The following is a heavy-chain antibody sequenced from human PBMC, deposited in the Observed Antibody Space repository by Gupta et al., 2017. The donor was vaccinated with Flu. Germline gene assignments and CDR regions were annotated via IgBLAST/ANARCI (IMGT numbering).Heavy chain of an antibody. CDR2: IIPIFGTA. V-gene: IGHV1-69*06. D-gene: IGHD5-18*01. CDR3: ARVSELWTDYYYYYMDV. J-gene: IGHJ6*03. CDR1: GGTFSSYA. Sequence: GGTFSSYAISWVRQAPGQGLEWMGGIIPIFGTANYAQKFQGRVTITADKSTSTAYMELSSLRSEDTAVYYCARVSELWTDYYYYYMDVWGKG.